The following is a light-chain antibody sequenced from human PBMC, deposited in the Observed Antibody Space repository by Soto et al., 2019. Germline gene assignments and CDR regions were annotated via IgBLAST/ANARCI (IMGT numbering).Light chain of an antibody. CDR1: QRVSST. Sequence: EIVMTQSPATLSVSPGERATLSCRASQRVSSTLAWYQQKPGQAPRLHIYRASTRATGIPARFSGSGSGTEFILTISGLQSEDFAVYYCQQYNDSWTFGQGTKVEIK. CDR3: QQYNDSWT. J-gene: IGKJ1*01. CDR2: RAS. V-gene: IGKV3-15*01.